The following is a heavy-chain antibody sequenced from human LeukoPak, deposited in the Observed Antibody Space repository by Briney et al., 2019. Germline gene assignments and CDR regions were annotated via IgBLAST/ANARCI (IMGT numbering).Heavy chain of an antibody. CDR1: GFTFDDYA. V-gene: IGHV3-9*01. J-gene: IGHJ4*02. Sequence: SLRLSCAASGFTFDDYAMHWVRQAPGKSLEWVSGISWNSGSIGYADSVKGRFTISRDNAKNSLYLQMNSLRAEDTALYYCAKDLDYYGSGYDYWGQGTLVTVSS. CDR3: AKDLDYYGSGYDY. CDR2: ISWNSGSI. D-gene: IGHD3-10*01.